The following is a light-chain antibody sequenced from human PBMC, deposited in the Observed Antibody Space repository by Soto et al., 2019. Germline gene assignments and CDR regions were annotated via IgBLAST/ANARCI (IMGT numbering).Light chain of an antibody. CDR1: QSITTN. CDR2: RAS. Sequence: EIVMTQSPPALSVSPGERATLSCRASQSITTNVAWFQQKPGQAPSLLIFRASVRASGVPARFSGSGSGTEFTLTINSLQSEDFAVYFCHQYENRPKTFGQGTKVDIK. V-gene: IGKV3-15*01. J-gene: IGKJ1*01. CDR3: HQYENRPKT.